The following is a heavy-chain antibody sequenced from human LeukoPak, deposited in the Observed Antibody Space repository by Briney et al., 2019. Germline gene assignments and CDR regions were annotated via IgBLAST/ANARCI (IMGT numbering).Heavy chain of an antibody. CDR1: GYTFTSYG. J-gene: IGHJ4*02. D-gene: IGHD5-12*01. CDR3: ARVLGRDIVATSSSDY. V-gene: IGHV1-18*01. Sequence: ASVKVSCKASGYTFTSYGISWVRQAPGPGLEWMGWISAYNGNTNYAQKLQGRVTMTTDTSTSTAYMELRSLRSDDTAVYYCARVLGRDIVATSSSDYWGQGTLVTVSS. CDR2: ISAYNGNT.